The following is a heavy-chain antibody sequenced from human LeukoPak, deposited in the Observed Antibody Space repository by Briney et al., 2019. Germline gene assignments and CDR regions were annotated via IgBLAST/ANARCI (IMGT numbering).Heavy chain of an antibody. CDR1: GFTYSNYA. CDR2: IYSGGST. CDR3: ARVGGSYYYYFDY. V-gene: IGHV3-66*01. J-gene: IGHJ4*02. Sequence: GGSLRLSCAASGFTYSNYAMNWVRQAPGKGLEWVSVIYSGGSTYYADSVKGRFTISRDNSKNTLYLQMNSLRAEDTAVYYCARVGGSYYYYFDYWGQGTLVTVSS. D-gene: IGHD1-26*01.